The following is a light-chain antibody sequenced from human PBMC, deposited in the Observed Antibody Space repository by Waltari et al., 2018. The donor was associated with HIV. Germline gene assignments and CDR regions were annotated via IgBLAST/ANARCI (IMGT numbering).Light chain of an antibody. CDR1: SSNIGSNT. CDR2: SNK. Sequence: QSVLTQPPSASGTPGQRVTISCSGSSSNIGSNTVNWYQQLPGTAPKLLIYSNKHRPSGCPDRFSGSKSGTSASLAISGLQSEYEADYYCAAWDDSLNGPWVFGGGTKLTVL. J-gene: IGLJ3*02. CDR3: AAWDDSLNGPWV. V-gene: IGLV1-44*01.